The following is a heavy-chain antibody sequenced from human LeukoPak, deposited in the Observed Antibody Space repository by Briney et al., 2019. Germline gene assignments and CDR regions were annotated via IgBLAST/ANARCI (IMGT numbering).Heavy chain of an antibody. Sequence: GGSLRPSCAVSGFTFSTYAMSWVRQVDGKWLEWVSAISAGGGSTYYADSVRGRFTISRDNSNSTLYLQVNSLRAEDTAIYYCAKDRRIAVTGVFDNWGQGTLVTVSS. CDR3: AKDRRIAVTGVFDN. CDR2: ISAGGGST. V-gene: IGHV3-23*01. CDR1: GFTFSTYA. D-gene: IGHD6-19*01. J-gene: IGHJ4*02.